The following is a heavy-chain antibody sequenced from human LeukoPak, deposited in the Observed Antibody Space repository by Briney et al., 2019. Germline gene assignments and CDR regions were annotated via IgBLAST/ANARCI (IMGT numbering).Heavy chain of an antibody. CDR3: ARQPYGTYCGGDCYRPYYFDY. Sequence: SETLSLTCTVSGGPISSSSYYWGLIRPPPGKGLEWIGSIYYSGSTHYNPSLKSRATISVDTSKNQFALKLTSMPAEDTAVYYCARQPYGTYCGGDCYRPYYFDYWGQGTLATVSS. V-gene: IGHV4-39*01. J-gene: IGHJ4*02. CDR1: GGPISSSSYY. CDR2: IYYSGST. D-gene: IGHD2-21*02.